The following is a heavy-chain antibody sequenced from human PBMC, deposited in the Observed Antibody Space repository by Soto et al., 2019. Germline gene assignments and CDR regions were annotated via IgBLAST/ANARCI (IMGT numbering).Heavy chain of an antibody. CDR2: SIPIFGTA. CDR1: GGTFNNYP. CDR3: ARSRGYSGDDNYYYYDMDV. D-gene: IGHD5-12*01. V-gene: IGHV1-69*13. J-gene: IGHJ6*02. Sequence: ASVKVSCKASGGTFNNYPITWVRQAPGEELEGMGGSIPIFGTANYAQKFQGRVTISVDESTSTAYMELSSLRSEDTAVYYCARSRGYSGDDNYYYYDMDVWGQGTTVTVSS.